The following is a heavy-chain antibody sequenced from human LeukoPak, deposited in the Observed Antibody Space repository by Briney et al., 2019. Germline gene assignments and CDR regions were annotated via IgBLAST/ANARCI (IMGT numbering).Heavy chain of an antibody. CDR3: ARAAVTTTWASVDYYYGMDV. V-gene: IGHV1-46*01. D-gene: IGHD4-17*01. CDR2: INPSGGST. CDR1: RYTFTSYY. Sequence: GASVKVSCKASRYTFTSYYMHWVRQAPGQGLEWMGIINPSGGSTSYAQKFQGRVTMTRDTSTSTVYMELSSLRSEDTAVYYCARAAVTTTWASVDYYYGMDVWGQGTTVTVSS. J-gene: IGHJ6*02.